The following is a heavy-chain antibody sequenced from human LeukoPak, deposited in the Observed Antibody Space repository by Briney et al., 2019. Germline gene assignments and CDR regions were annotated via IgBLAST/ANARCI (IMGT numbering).Heavy chain of an antibody. Sequence: PSETLSLTCAVYGGSFSGYYWSWIRQPPGKGLEWIGEINHSGSTNYNPSLKSRVTISVDTSKNQFSLKLSSVTAADTAVYYCAKNRGPLYSYGFFDYWGQGTLVTVSS. V-gene: IGHV4-34*01. CDR2: INHSGST. CDR1: GGSFSGYY. CDR3: AKNRGPLYSYGFFDY. J-gene: IGHJ4*02. D-gene: IGHD5-18*01.